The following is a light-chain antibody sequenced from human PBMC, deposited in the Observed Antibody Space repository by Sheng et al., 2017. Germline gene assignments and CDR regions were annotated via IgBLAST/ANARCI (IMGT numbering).Light chain of an antibody. CDR2: GAS. CDR1: QSLRSRS. Sequence: EIVVTQSPGALSLSPGETATLSCRTSQSLRSRSLAWYQQKVGQAPRLLIYGASNRATGIPGRFSGSGSGTHFSLTISRLEPEDFAIYYCHQYARSPFTFGPGAKVEIK. J-gene: IGKJ3*01. CDR3: HQYARSPFT. V-gene: IGKV3-20*01.